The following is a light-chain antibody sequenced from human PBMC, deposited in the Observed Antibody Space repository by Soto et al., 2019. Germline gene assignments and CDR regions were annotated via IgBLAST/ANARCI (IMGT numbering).Light chain of an antibody. CDR2: GNN. V-gene: IGLV1-47*01. CDR3: AAWDDSLSGL. Sequence: QPVLTQPPSASGTPGQRVIISCSGSSSNIGSNYVYWYQQVPGTAPKLLIYGNNQRPSGVPDRFSGSKSDTSASLAISGLRSEDEADYYCAAWDDSLSGLFGGGTQLTVL. J-gene: IGLJ2*01. CDR1: SSNIGSNY.